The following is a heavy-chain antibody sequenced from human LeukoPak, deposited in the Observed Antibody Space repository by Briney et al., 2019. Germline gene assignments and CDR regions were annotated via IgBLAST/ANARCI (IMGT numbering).Heavy chain of an antibody. J-gene: IGHJ6*03. V-gene: IGHV4-4*02. Sequence: SGTLSLTCAVSGGSISSSNWWSWVRQPPGKGLEWIGEIYHSGSTNYNPSLKSRVTISVDTSKNQFSLKLSSVTAADTTVYYCAKIEVGAAKYYYYYYYMDVWGKGTTVTISS. CDR3: AKIEVGAAKYYYYYYYMDV. CDR1: GGSISSSNW. CDR2: IYHSGST. D-gene: IGHD1-26*01.